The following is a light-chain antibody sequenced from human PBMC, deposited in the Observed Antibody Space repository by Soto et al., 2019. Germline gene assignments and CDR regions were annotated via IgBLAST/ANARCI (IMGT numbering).Light chain of an antibody. V-gene: IGLV2-14*01. CDR3: SSYTIRNSWV. CDR1: SSDVGGYNR. Sequence: QSVLTQPASVTGSSGQSITISCTGTSSDVGGYNRVSWYQHYPGTAPKLMIYEVTNRPSGVSDRFSASKSGNTASLTISGLQPEDEADYYCSSYTIRNSWVFGGGTKLTVL. J-gene: IGLJ3*02. CDR2: EVT.